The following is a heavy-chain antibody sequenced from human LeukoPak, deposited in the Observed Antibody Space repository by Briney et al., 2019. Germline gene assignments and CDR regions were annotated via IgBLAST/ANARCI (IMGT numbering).Heavy chain of an antibody. J-gene: IGHJ3*02. V-gene: IGHV3-30*18. CDR2: ISYDGSNK. Sequence: PGGSLRLSCAASGFTFSSYGMPWVRQAPGKGLEWVAVISYDGSNKYYADSVKGRFTISRDNSKNTLYLQMNSLRAEDTAVYYCAKVIAVASEDAFDIWGQGTMVTVSS. CDR1: GFTFSSYG. CDR3: AKVIAVASEDAFDI. D-gene: IGHD6-19*01.